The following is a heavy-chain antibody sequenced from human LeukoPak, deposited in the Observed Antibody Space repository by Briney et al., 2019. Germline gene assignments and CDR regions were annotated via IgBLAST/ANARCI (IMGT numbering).Heavy chain of an antibody. CDR3: ARGRGYCSGGACYFPLDY. CDR2: IYTTGST. Sequence: SETLSLTCTVSGGSISSGSYYWSWIRQPAGKGLEWIGRIYTTGSTNYNPSLKSRLTMSVDTSKNQFSLKLISVTAADTAVYYCARGRGYCSGGACYFPLDYWGQGTLVTVSS. J-gene: IGHJ4*02. CDR1: GGSISSGSYY. V-gene: IGHV4-61*02. D-gene: IGHD2-15*01.